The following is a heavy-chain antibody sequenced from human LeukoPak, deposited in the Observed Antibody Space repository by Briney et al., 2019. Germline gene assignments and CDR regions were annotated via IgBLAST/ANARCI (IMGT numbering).Heavy chain of an antibody. J-gene: IGHJ4*02. V-gene: IGHV3-48*04. Sequence: GGSLRLSCAASGFTFSSYSMNWVRQAPGKGLEWVSYISSSSSTIYYADSVKGRFTISRDNAKNSLYLQMNSLRAEDTAAYYCARDLPPGIVGASPFDYWGQGTLVTVSS. CDR3: ARDLPPGIVGASPFDY. CDR2: ISSSSSTI. D-gene: IGHD1-26*01. CDR1: GFTFSSYS.